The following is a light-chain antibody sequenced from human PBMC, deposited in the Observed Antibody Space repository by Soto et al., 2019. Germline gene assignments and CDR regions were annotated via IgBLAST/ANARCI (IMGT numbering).Light chain of an antibody. Sequence: EIVMKQSPASLSVSPGETATLSCRASQSISNSLAWYQQKPGQAPSLLIYGASTRATGIPARFSGSGSGTEFTLTISSLQSEDSALYYCQQYNSWPPRTFGQGTKLEIK. J-gene: IGKJ2*01. V-gene: IGKV3-15*01. CDR1: QSISNS. CDR2: GAS. CDR3: QQYNSWPPRT.